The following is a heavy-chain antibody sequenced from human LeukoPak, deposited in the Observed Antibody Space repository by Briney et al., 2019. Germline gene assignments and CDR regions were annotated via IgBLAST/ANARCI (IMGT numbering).Heavy chain of an antibody. V-gene: IGHV1-18*01. Sequence: ASVKASCKASGYTFTTYGISWVRQAPGQGLEWMGWISAYNGNTNYPQKLQGRVTMTTDTSTSTAYMELRSLRSDDTAVYYCAGDVGARGPYYFDSWGQGTLVTVSS. CDR2: ISAYNGNT. CDR1: GYTFTTYG. CDR3: AGDVGARGPYYFDS. D-gene: IGHD1-26*01. J-gene: IGHJ4*02.